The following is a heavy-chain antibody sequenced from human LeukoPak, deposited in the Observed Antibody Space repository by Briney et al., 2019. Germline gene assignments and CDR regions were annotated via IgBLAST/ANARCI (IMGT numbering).Heavy chain of an antibody. V-gene: IGHV3-30*04. J-gene: IGHJ4*02. CDR2: ISYDGSNE. Sequence: GGSLRLSCAASGFTFSSYVMHWVRQAPGKGLEWVAIISYDGSNEYYADSVKGRFTISRDNSKNTLYLQMNSLRAEDTAVYYCARGSGDYWGQGTLVTVSS. CDR1: GFTFSSYV. D-gene: IGHD3-3*01. CDR3: ARGSGDY.